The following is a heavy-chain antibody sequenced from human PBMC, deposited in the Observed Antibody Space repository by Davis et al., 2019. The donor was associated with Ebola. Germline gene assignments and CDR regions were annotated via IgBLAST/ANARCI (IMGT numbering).Heavy chain of an antibody. V-gene: IGHV3-21*01. J-gene: IGHJ6*02. CDR1: GFTFSSYS. CDR2: ISSSSSYI. D-gene: IGHD2-15*01. Sequence: PGGSLRLSCAASGFTFSSYSMNWVRQAPGKGLEWVSSISSSSSYIYYADSVKGRFTISRDNAKNSLYLQMNSLGAEDTAVYYCARDLALGYCSGGSCDGYYYYYGMDVWGQGTTVTVSS. CDR3: ARDLALGYCSGGSCDGYYYYYGMDV.